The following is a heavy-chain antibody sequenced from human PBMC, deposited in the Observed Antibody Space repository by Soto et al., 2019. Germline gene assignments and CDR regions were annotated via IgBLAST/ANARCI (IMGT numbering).Heavy chain of an antibody. CDR1: GGSFSGYY. Sequence: SETLSLTCAVYGGSFSGYYWSWIRQPPGKGLEWIGEINHSGSTNYNPSLKSRVTISVDTSKNQFSLKLSSVTAADTAVYYCARGSTHEFDYWGQGTLVTVSS. CDR3: ARGSTHEFDY. J-gene: IGHJ4*02. V-gene: IGHV4-34*01. CDR2: INHSGST.